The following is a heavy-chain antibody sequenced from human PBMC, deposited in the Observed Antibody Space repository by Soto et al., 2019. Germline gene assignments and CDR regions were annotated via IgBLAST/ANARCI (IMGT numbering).Heavy chain of an antibody. CDR1: GYTFTGYY. V-gene: IGHV1-2*04. Sequence: ASVKVSCKASGYTFTGYYMHWVRQAPGQGLEWMGWINPNSGGTNYAQKFQGWVTMTRDTSISTAYMELSRLRSDDTAVYYCARGYDSSGYAPRDYYGMDVWGQGTTVTVSS. J-gene: IGHJ6*02. CDR3: ARGYDSSGYAPRDYYGMDV. D-gene: IGHD3-22*01. CDR2: INPNSGGT.